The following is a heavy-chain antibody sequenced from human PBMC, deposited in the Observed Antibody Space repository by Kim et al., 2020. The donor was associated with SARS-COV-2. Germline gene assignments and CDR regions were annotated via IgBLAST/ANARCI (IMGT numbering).Heavy chain of an antibody. Sequence: VKDKITISRHNSKNTLYLQMSSLRAEDTAVYYCVKVAYSSGWYPYYFDYWGQGTLVTVSS. CDR3: VKVAYSSGWYPYYFDY. J-gene: IGHJ4*02. D-gene: IGHD6-19*01. V-gene: IGHV3-64D*06.